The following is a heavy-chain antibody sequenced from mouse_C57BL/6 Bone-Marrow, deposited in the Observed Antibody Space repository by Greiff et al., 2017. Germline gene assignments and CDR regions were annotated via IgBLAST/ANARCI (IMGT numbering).Heavy chain of an antibody. D-gene: IGHD1-1*01. J-gene: IGHJ1*01. CDR1: GYTFTSYT. CDR2: INPISGYT. V-gene: IGHV1-4*01. Sequence: QVQLQQSGAELARPGASVKMSCKASGYTFTSYTMHWVKQRPGQGLEWIGYINPISGYTKYNQKFKDKATLTADKSSSTAYVKLSRLRSEDSAVYCCARSHGSSYGFDVWSAGTAVTVSS. CDR3: ARSHGSSYGFDV.